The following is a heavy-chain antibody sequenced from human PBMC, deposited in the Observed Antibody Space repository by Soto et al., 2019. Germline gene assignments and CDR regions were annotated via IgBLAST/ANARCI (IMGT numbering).Heavy chain of an antibody. CDR3: AKEMFSTENGPGRSAFDV. V-gene: IGHV3-9*01. CDR1: GFNFDNYA. Sequence: EEQVVESGGGSVQPGRSLRLSCAASGFNFDNYAMHWVRQAPGKGLEWVSGISWNSGSIDLAASVKGRFTISSDTAKKALYLQMNSVRPADTDLYYSAKEMFSTENGPGRSAFDVWGQGTMVTVSS. J-gene: IGHJ3*01. CDR2: ISWNSGSI. D-gene: IGHD3-3*02.